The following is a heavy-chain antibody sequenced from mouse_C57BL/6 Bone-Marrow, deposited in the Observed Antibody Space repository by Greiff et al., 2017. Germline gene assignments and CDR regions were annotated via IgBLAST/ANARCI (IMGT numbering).Heavy chain of an antibody. CDR3: GRGIYGGY. CDR1: GFTFSSYA. V-gene: IGHV5-4*03. J-gene: IGHJ3*02. CDR2: ISDGGSYT. Sequence: EVKLVESGGGLVKPGGSLKLSCAASGFTFSSYAMSWVRQTPEKRLEWVATISDGGSYTSYPDNVKGRFTISRDNAKNNLYLQMRHLKSEDTAMYYCGRGIYGGYWGQGTLVTVSA. D-gene: IGHD1-1*01.